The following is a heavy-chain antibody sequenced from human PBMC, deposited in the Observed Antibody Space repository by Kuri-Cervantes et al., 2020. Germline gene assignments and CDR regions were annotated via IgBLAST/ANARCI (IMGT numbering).Heavy chain of an antibody. D-gene: IGHD1-26*01. CDR3: ARERSGSYYYGMDV. V-gene: IGHV3-7*01. CDR1: GFTFSSYW. J-gene: IGHJ6*02. Sequence: GGSLRLSCAASGFTFSSYWMSWVRQAPGKGLEWVANIKQDGSEKYYVDSVKGRFTISRDNAKNSLYLQMNSLRAEDTAVYYCARERSGSYYYGMDVWGQGTTVTVSS. CDR2: IKQDGSEK.